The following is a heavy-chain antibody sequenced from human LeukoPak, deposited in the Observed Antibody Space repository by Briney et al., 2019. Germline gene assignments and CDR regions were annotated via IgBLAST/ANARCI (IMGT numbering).Heavy chain of an antibody. CDR1: GFTFSDYY. CDR2: ISSSGSTI. D-gene: IGHD1-26*01. V-gene: IGHV3-11*01. Sequence: PGGSLRLSCAASGFTFSDYYMSWIRQAPGKGLEWVSYISSSGSTIYYADSVKGRFTISRDNAKNSLYLQMNSLRAEDTAVYYCAAGATSRARPPPLDYWGEGTLVTVSS. J-gene: IGHJ4*02. CDR3: AAGATSRARPPPLDY.